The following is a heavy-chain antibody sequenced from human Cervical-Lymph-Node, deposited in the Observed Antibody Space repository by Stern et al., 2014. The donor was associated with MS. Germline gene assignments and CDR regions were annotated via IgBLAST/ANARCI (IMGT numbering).Heavy chain of an antibody. CDR1: GFTFGDYT. CDR2: IRSKAYDGTT. V-gene: IGHV3-49*03. Sequence: EVQLEESGGGLVQPGRSLRLSCKASGFTFGDYTINWFRQAPGKGLEWVGFIRSKAYDGTTEYAASVKGRFTISRDDSKSIAYLQMNSLKTEDTAVYYCTRGGSGWTINDYWGQGALVTVSS. CDR3: TRGGSGWTINDY. D-gene: IGHD6-19*01. J-gene: IGHJ4*02.